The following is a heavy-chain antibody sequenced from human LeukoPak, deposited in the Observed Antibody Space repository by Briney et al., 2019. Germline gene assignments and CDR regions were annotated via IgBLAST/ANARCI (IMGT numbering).Heavy chain of an antibody. V-gene: IGHV1-18*01. D-gene: IGHD6-6*01. J-gene: IGHJ4*02. CDR1: GYTFTSYG. CDR3: ARPRGQPVEFDF. CDR2: ISTDNGNI. Sequence: ASVKVSCKASGYTFTSYGISWVRQAPGQGLEWVGWISTDNGNINYAQKLQGRVTMTTGTSTSTAYMELRSLTSDDTAVYYCARPRGQPVEFDFWGQGTLVTVSS.